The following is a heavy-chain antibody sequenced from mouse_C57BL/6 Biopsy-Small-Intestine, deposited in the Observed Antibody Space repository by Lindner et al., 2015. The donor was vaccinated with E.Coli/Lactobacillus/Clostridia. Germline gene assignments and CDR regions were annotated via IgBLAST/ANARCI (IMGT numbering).Heavy chain of an antibody. CDR3: AREGSGFRFGVTREYFDY. Sequence: SVKVSCKASGYTFTSYGISWVRQAPGQGLEWMGWISAYNGNTNYAQKLQGRVTMTTDTSTSTAYMELRSLRSDDTAVYYCAREGSGFRFGVTREYFDYWGQGTLVTVSS. V-gene: IGHV1-81*01. J-gene: IGHJ2*01. D-gene: IGHD3-1*01. CDR1: GYTFTSYG. CDR2: ISAYNGNT.